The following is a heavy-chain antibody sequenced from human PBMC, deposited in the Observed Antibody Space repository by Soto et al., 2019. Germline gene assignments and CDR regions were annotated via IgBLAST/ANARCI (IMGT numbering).Heavy chain of an antibody. J-gene: IGHJ4*02. CDR1: GGTFSSYA. V-gene: IGHV1-69*13. CDR2: IIPIFGTA. D-gene: IGHD6-19*01. Sequence: ASVKVSCKASGGTFSSYAISWVRQAPGQGLEWMGGIIPIFGTANYAQKFQGRVTITADESTSTAYMELSSLRSEDTAVYYCARSLIIAVAGDNYFDYWGQGTLVTVSS. CDR3: ARSLIIAVAGDNYFDY.